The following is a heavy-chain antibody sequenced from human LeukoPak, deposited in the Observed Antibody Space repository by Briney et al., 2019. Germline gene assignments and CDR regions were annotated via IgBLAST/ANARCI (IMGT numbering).Heavy chain of an antibody. J-gene: IGHJ4*02. CDR3: ARVEGGSYLYFDY. D-gene: IGHD1-26*01. V-gene: IGHV4-34*01. CDR2: INHSGST. CDR1: GGSFSGYY. Sequence: SETLSLTCAVYGGSFSGYYWSWIRQPPGKGLEWIGEINHSGSTNYDPSLKSRVTISVDTSKNQFSLKLSSVTAADTAVYYCARVEGGSYLYFDYWGQGTLVTVSS.